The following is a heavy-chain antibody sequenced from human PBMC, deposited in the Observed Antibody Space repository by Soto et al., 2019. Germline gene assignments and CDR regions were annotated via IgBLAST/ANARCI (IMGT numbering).Heavy chain of an antibody. CDR1: GYGFTTYG. J-gene: IGHJ4*02. V-gene: IGHV1-18*01. CDR3: ARGRYGEY. Sequence: QIHLVQSGAEVKKPGASVKVSCKGSGYGFTTYGITWVRQAPGQGLEWMAWISAHNGNTNYAQKPQGRVTVTRDTSPSTAYMELRSLRSDDTAVYYCARGRYGEYWGQGALVTVSS. D-gene: IGHD3-10*01. CDR2: ISAHNGNT.